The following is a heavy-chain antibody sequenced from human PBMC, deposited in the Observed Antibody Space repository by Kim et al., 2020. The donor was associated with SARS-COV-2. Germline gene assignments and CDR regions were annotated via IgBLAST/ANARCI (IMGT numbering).Heavy chain of an antibody. CDR1: GFTFSSYG. CDR3: ARDHLGLRIAAAGTGAFDI. CDR2: ISYDGSNK. Sequence: GGSLRLSCAASGFTFSSYGMHWVRQAPGKGLEWVAVISYDGSNKYYADSVKGRFTISRDNSKNTLYLQMNSLRAEDTAVYYCARDHLGLRIAAAGTGAFDIWGQGTMVTVSS. V-gene: IGHV3-33*05. J-gene: IGHJ3*02. D-gene: IGHD6-13*01.